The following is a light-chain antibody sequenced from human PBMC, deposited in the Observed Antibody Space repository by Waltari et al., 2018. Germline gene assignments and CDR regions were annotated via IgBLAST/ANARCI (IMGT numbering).Light chain of an antibody. V-gene: IGLV1-40*01. CDR2: VNN. CDR3: QSYDNSLSGAWV. CDR1: SSNLGSGYD. J-gene: IGLJ3*02. Sequence: QSVLTQPPSLSGAPGQRVTISCTGSSSNLGSGYDVHWYQQLPGTAPKLLIYVNNKRPSGVPDRFSGSRSGTSASLAITGLQAEDEADYYCQSYDNSLSGAWVFGGGTKLTVL.